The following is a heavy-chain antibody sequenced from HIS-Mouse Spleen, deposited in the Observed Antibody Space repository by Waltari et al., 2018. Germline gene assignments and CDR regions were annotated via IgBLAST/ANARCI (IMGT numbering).Heavy chain of an antibody. D-gene: IGHD3-16*01. CDR3: ARVSSGGSDFDY. CDR1: GYTLPGSY. Sequence: QVQLVQSGAEVKKPGASVKVSCQAAGYTLPGSYLPWVLQAPGQGLEWMGWINPNSGGTNDAQKFQGRVTMTRDTSISTAYMELSRLRSDDTAVYYCARVSSGGSDFDYWGQGTLVTVSS. V-gene: IGHV1-2*02. J-gene: IGHJ4*02. CDR2: INPNSGGT.